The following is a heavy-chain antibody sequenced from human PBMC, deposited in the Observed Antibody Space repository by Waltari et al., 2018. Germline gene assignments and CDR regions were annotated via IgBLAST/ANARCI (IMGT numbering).Heavy chain of an antibody. D-gene: IGHD6-6*01. CDR2: IHSDGRST. V-gene: IGHV3-74*01. Sequence: EVQLVESGGGLVQQGGSLRLSCAASGFSISGYWMHWVRQAPGKGLVWVSRIHSDGRSTSYADSVRGRFTISRDNAKNTVYLQMNSLRADDTAVYFCARDGLGSSHDYWGQGTLVTVSS. J-gene: IGHJ4*02. CDR3: ARDGLGSSHDY. CDR1: GFSISGYW.